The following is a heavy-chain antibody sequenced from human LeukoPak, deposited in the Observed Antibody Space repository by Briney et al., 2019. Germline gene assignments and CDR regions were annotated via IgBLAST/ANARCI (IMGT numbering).Heavy chain of an antibody. CDR2: ITGGSNYM. Sequence: GGSLRLSRAASGLPLSSYTMNWVRQAPGRGLEWVSSITGGSNYMYYRDSVKGRFTISRDNARNSLYLEMNSLRADDTAMYFCARSVVPAGAWFDPWGQGTLVIVSS. CDR3: ARSVVPAGAWFDP. J-gene: IGHJ5*02. V-gene: IGHV3-21*01. D-gene: IGHD2-2*01. CDR1: GLPLSSYT.